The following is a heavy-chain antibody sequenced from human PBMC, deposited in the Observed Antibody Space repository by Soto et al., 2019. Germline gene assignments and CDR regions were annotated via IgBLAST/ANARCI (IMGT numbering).Heavy chain of an antibody. V-gene: IGHV1-69*13. J-gene: IGHJ6*02. CDR1: GATFSSYA. CDR2: IIPIFGTA. D-gene: IGHD6-13*01. CDR3: ALFLEAVIAAASVRPYYYGMDV. Sequence: SVKVSCKASGATFSSYAISWVRQAPGPGLEWMGGIIPIFGTAHYAQKFQGRVTITADESTSTAYMELSSLRSEDTAVYYCALFLEAVIAAASVRPYYYGMDVWGQGTTVTVSS.